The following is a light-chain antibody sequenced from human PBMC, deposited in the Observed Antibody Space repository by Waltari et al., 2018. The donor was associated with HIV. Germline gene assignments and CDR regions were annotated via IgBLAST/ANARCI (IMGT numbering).Light chain of an antibody. CDR1: RSDIADYHY. CDR3: SSYTSGSTI. Sequence: QSALTQPASVSGSPGQSITISCSGARSDIADYHYVSWYQQHRGKAPKLMIFEVNKRPSGVSNRFSASKSGYTASLTISGLQAEDEADYYCSSYTSGSTIFGGGTKLTVL. CDR2: EVN. J-gene: IGLJ2*01. V-gene: IGLV2-14*01.